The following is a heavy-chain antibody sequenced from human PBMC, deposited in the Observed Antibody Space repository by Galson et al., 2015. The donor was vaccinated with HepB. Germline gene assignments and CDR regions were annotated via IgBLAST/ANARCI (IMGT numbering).Heavy chain of an antibody. CDR1: GGSISSGGYS. J-gene: IGHJ4*02. Sequence: LSLTCAVSGGSISSGGYSWSWIRQPPGKGLEWIGYIYYSGSTYYNPSLKSRVTISVDTSKNQFSLKLSSVTAADTAVYYCARALMVRGVIIGGGFDYWGQGTLVTVSS. CDR3: ARALMVRGVIIGGGFDY. V-gene: IGHV4-30-4*07. CDR2: IYYSGST. D-gene: IGHD3-10*01.